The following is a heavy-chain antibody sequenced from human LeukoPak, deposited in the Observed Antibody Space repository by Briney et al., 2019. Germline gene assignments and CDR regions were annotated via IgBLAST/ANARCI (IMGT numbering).Heavy chain of an antibody. Sequence: GASVKVSCKASGGTFSSYAISWMRQAPGQGLEWMGGIIPIFGTANYAQKFQGRVTITADESTSTAYMELSSLRSEDTAVYYCARSYDILTGSPDVDYYMDVWGKGTTVTISS. CDR3: ARSYDILTGSPDVDYYMDV. CDR2: IIPIFGTA. D-gene: IGHD3-9*01. V-gene: IGHV1-69*13. CDR1: GGTFSSYA. J-gene: IGHJ6*03.